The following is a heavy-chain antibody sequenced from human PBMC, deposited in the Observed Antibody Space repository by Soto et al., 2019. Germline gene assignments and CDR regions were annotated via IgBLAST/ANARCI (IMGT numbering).Heavy chain of an antibody. J-gene: IGHJ4*01. Sequence: EVQLVESGGGLVKPGGSRRLSCAASGFTFTRYSMNWVRQAPGKGLEWVSSISSTTNYIYYAESMKGRCTVSRGNPKNSVYLELNRLIAEDTALYYGARESEDPTSNFDYWGHGALVTVSS. CDR2: ISSTTNYI. CDR1: GFTFTRYS. V-gene: IGHV3-21*01. CDR3: ARESEDPTSNFDY.